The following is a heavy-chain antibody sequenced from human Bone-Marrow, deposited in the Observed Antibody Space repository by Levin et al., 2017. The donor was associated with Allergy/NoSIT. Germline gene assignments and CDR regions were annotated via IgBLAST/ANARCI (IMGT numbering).Heavy chain of an antibody. CDR3: ARDYGSGSYFGY. CDR2: IKQDGIEK. D-gene: IGHD3-10*01. V-gene: IGHV3-7*01. Sequence: PGGSLRLSCAASGFTFSSYWMTWVRQAPGKGLEWVANIKQDGIEKYYVDSVKGRFTISRDNAKNSLYLQMSSLGVEDTAVYYCARDYGSGSYFGYWGQGTLVTVSS. J-gene: IGHJ4*02. CDR1: GFTFSSYW.